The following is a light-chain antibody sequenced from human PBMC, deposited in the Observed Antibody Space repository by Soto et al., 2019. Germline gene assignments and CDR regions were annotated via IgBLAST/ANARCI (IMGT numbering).Light chain of an antibody. V-gene: IGKV3-20*01. CDR1: QTIISNY. Sequence: ESVLTQSPGTLSLSPGERATLSCRASQTIISNYLAWYQQKPGQAPRLLIYGASNRATGVPDRFSGSYSGTDFSLTITRLEPEDFAVYYCEQHVNSVYIFGQGTRLEIK. CDR2: GAS. CDR3: EQHVNSVYI. J-gene: IGKJ2*01.